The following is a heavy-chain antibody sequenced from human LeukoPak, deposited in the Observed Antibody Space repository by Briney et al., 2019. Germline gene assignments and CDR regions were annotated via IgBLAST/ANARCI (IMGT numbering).Heavy chain of an antibody. CDR2: IWYDGSNK. V-gene: IGHV3-33*01. Sequence: GGSLRLSCAASGFTFTNYGMHWVRQVPGKGLEWVAVIWYDGSNKYYADSVKGRFTISRDNSRNTLYLQMNSLRAEDTAVYYCARKPLSYSDYEVDYWGQGTLVTVSS. CDR3: ARKPLSYSDYEVDY. CDR1: GFTFTNYG. D-gene: IGHD4-11*01. J-gene: IGHJ4*02.